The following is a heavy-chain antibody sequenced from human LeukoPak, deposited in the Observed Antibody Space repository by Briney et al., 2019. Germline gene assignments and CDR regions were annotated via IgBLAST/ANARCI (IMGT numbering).Heavy chain of an antibody. J-gene: IGHJ6*03. Sequence: SETLSLTCAVYGEPLSGFYWNWIRQPPGKGLEWIGESNHSGSTNYNPSLKSRVTISVDTSKDQFSLKLTSVTAADTDVYYCARGKFYDSSGYRPYYFYYYMDVWGKGTTVTVSS. CDR2: SNHSGST. V-gene: IGHV4-34*01. CDR3: ARGKFYDSSGYRPYYFYYYMDV. CDR1: GEPLSGFY. D-gene: IGHD3-22*01.